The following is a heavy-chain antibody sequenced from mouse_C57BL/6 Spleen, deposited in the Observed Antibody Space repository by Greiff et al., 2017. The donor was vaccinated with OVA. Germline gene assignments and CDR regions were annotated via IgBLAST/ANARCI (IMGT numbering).Heavy chain of an antibody. D-gene: IGHD2-3*01. CDR1: GYTFTSYW. CDR2: IYPGSGST. J-gene: IGHJ4*01. CDR3: ARDPDGYYGYAMDY. V-gene: IGHV1-55*01. Sequence: QVQLQQSGAELVKPGASVKMSCKASGYTFTSYWITCVKQRPGQGLEWIGDIYPGSGSTNYNEKFKSKATLTVDTSSSTAYMQLSSLTSEDSAVYYCARDPDGYYGYAMDYWGQGTSVTVSS.